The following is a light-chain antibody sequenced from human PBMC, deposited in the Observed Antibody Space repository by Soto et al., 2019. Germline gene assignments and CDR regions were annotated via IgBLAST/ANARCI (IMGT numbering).Light chain of an antibody. CDR3: QQYYSYPRA. CDR2: AAS. CDR1: QSIRSY. J-gene: IGKJ1*01. V-gene: IGKV1-39*01. Sequence: DIQMTQSPASLSASVGDRFTITCRASQSIRSYLNWYQQKPGKAPKLLIYAASTLQSGVPSRFSGSGSGTDFTLTINYLQSEDFATYYCQQYYSYPRAFGQGTKVDIK.